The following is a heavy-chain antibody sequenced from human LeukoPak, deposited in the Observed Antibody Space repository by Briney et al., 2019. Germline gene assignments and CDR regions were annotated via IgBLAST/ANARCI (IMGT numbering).Heavy chain of an antibody. J-gene: IGHJ4*02. Sequence: PSETLSLTCTVSGGSISSSSYYWGWIRQPPGKGLEWIGSIYYSGSTYYNPSLKSRVTISVDTSKNQVSLKLSSVTAADTAVYYCARHGGIAVAGTGVDYWGQGTLVTVSS. CDR2: IYYSGST. CDR1: GGSISSSSYY. V-gene: IGHV4-39*01. D-gene: IGHD6-19*01. CDR3: ARHGGIAVAGTGVDY.